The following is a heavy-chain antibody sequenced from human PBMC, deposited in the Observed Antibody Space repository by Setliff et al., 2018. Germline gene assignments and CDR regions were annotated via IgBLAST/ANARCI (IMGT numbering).Heavy chain of an antibody. CDR3: AREHGYCSGGSCHYGMDV. D-gene: IGHD2-15*01. CDR2: IIPIFGTA. CDR1: GGTSSSYA. J-gene: IGHJ6*02. Sequence: ASVKVSCKASGGTSSSYAISWVRQAPGQGLEWMGGIIPIFGTANYAQKFQGRVTITTDESTSTAYMELSSLRSEDTAVYYCAREHGYCSGGSCHYGMDVWGQGTTVTVSS. V-gene: IGHV1-69*05.